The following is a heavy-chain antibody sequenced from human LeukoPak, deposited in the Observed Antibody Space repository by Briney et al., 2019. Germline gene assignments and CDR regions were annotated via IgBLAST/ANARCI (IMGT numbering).Heavy chain of an antibody. V-gene: IGHV2-70*11. J-gene: IGHJ4*02. CDR2: IDWDDDK. CDR3: ARTNYYGSGEADRGIDY. CDR1: GFSLSTSGMC. D-gene: IGHD3-10*01. Sequence: SGPTLVNPTQTLTLTCTFSGFSLSTSGMCVSWIRQPPGKALEWLARIDWDDDKYYSTSLKTRLTISKDTSKNQVALTMTNMDPVDTATYYCARTNYYGSGEADRGIDYWGQGTLVTVSS.